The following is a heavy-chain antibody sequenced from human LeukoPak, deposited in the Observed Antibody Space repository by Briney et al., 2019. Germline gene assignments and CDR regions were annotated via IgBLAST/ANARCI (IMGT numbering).Heavy chain of an antibody. CDR2: INPNSGGT. J-gene: IGHJ5*02. D-gene: IGHD6-13*01. Sequence: WASVKVSCKASGYTFTGYYMHWVRQAPGQGLEWMGWINPNSGGTNYAQKFQGRVTMTRDTSISTAYMELSRLRSDDTAVYYCASTAIAAAGTLGTPWGQGTLVTVSS. V-gene: IGHV1-2*02. CDR3: ASTAIAAAGTLGTP. CDR1: GYTFTGYY.